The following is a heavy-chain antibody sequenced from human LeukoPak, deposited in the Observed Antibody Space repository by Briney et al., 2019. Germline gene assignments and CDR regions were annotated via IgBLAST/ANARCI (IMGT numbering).Heavy chain of an antibody. CDR1: GYTFTNSY. CDR2: INPDGGNT. D-gene: IGHD3-22*01. J-gene: IGHJ4*02. V-gene: IGHV1-46*01. CDR3: ARDLGTYYYDSSGVTGYDY. Sequence: ASVKVSCKASGYTFTNSYIHWVRQAPGQVLEWMGLINPDGGNTNYAQNFQGRVTLTRDMSTSTVYMELSSLRSEDTAVYYCARDLGTYYYDSSGVTGYDYWGQGTLVTVSS.